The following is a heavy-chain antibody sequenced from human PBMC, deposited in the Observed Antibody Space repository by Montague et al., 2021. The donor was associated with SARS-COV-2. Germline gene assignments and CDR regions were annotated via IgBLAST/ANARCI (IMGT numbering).Heavy chain of an antibody. CDR1: DASISTSNY. CDR2: IHFTGTT. V-gene: IGHV4-39*07. D-gene: IGHD5-12*01. Sequence: SETLSLTCSVSDASISTSNYWGWLRQTPGKGPEWIASIHFTGTTYYKTSLQSRVTMSVDTSKNQFSLKLPSLTAADTAIYYCARERNDGYDRFFDYWGQGTLVTVSS. J-gene: IGHJ4*02. CDR3: ARERNDGYDRFFDY.